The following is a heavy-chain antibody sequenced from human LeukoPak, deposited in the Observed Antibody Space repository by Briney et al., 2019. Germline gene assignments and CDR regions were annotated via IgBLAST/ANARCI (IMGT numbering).Heavy chain of an antibody. Sequence: ASVKVSCKASGYTFTSYDINWVRQATGQGLEWMGWMNPSSGNTGYAQKFQGRVSMTRDTSISTAYMELGSLRSEDTAVYYCARGPVEAVFGVSTEDWGQGTTVTVSS. V-gene: IGHV1-8*01. CDR1: GYTFTSYD. D-gene: IGHD3-10*02. CDR2: MNPSSGNT. CDR3: ARGPVEAVFGVSTED. J-gene: IGHJ6*02.